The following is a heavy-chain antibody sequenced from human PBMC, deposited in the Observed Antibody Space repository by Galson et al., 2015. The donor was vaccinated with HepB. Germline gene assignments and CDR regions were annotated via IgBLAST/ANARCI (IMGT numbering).Heavy chain of an antibody. CDR2: VNARGDNT. V-gene: IGHV3-23*01. Sequence: SLRLSCATSGFTLDKYGLTWVRQAPGKGLQWVSTVNARGDNTHYADSVNGRFTISRDNSKNTLYLQMNSLTVEDTGLYYCAQDPSMYGWPWPFDSWGQGAQVTVSS. CDR1: GFTLDKYG. J-gene: IGHJ4*02. D-gene: IGHD6-19*01. CDR3: AQDPSMYGWPWPFDS.